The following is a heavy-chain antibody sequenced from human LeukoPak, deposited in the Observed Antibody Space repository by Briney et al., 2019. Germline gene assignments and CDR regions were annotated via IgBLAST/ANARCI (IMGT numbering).Heavy chain of an antibody. Sequence: GGSLRLSCAASGFALSSNYVGWVRQAPGGGLHWVSLLYSDGDTYYADSVKGRFTISRDTSKNTLYLQMNSLRVDDTAVYYCARDLYGSAWYGIHWGQGTLVTVSS. CDR3: ARDLYGSAWYGIH. J-gene: IGHJ4*02. D-gene: IGHD6-19*01. CDR2: LYSDGDT. V-gene: IGHV3-53*01. CDR1: GFALSSNY.